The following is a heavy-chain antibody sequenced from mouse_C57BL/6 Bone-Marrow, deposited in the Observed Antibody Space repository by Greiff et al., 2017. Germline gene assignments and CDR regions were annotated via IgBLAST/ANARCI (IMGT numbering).Heavy chain of an antibody. Sequence: VHLQQPGAELVMPGASVKLSCKASVYTFTSYWMHLVQQRPGQGLEWIGEIVPSDSYTNYNQKFKGKSTLTIDKSSSTAYMQLSSLTSEDSAVYYCARDYYGSSRYAMDYWGQGTSVTVSS. V-gene: IGHV1-69*01. D-gene: IGHD1-1*01. J-gene: IGHJ4*01. CDR3: ARDYYGSSRYAMDY. CDR2: IVPSDSYT. CDR1: VYTFTSYW.